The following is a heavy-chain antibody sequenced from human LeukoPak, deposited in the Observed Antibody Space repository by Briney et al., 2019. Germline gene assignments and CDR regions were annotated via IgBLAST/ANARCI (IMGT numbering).Heavy chain of an antibody. D-gene: IGHD5-24*01. CDR3: ARTIEMATISYFDY. CDR2: ISSIDSTI. V-gene: IGHV3-48*03. Sequence: PGGSLRLSCAASGFTFSSYEMNWVRQAPGKGLEWVSYISSIDSTIYYADSVKGRFTISRDNAKNSLYLQMNSLRAGDTAVYYCARTIEMATISYFDYWGQGTLVPVSS. J-gene: IGHJ4*02. CDR1: GFTFSSYE.